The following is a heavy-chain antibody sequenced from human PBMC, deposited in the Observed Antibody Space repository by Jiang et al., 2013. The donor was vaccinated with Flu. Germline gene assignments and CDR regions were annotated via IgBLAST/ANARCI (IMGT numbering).Heavy chain of an antibody. V-gene: IGHV4-30-4*01. CDR1: GDSIGSGNNF. D-gene: IGHD3/OR15-3a*01. J-gene: IGHJ3*01. Sequence: GPGLVKPSQTLSLTCTVSGDSIGSGNNFWTWIRQSPGKGLEWLGHVYHSDNTHYNPSLTRRVFISVDTSKNQFSLRLTSVTAADTAVYYCARAPPMVFGIVTGAF. CDR2: VYHSDNT. CDR3: ARAPPMVFGIVTGAF.